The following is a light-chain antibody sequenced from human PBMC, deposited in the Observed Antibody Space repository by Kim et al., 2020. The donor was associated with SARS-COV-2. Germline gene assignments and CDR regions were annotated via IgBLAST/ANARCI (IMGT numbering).Light chain of an antibody. CDR2: RNN. Sequence: QPATITCTGNSENVGNQGAAWLQQHQGHPPKHLSYRNNSRPSGISERFSASRSGNIASLTITRLQPEDEADYYCSAWDISLSALMFGGGTQLTVL. J-gene: IGLJ3*02. V-gene: IGLV10-54*01. CDR1: SENVGNQG. CDR3: SAWDISLSALM.